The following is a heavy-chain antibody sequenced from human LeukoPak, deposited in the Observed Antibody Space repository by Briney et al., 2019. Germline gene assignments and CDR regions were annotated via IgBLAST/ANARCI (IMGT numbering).Heavy chain of an antibody. CDR1: GGSISSSSYY. CDR2: IYYSGST. Sequence: SETLSLTCTVSGGSISSSSYYWGWIRQPPGKGLEWSGSIYYSGSTYYNPSLKSRVTISVDTSKNQFSLKLSSVTAADTAVYYCARDFAEIITTTGSVPHYYYYMDVWGQGTTVTVSS. CDR3: ARDFAEIITTTGSVPHYYYYMDV. D-gene: IGHD6-13*01. J-gene: IGHJ6*03. V-gene: IGHV4-39*02.